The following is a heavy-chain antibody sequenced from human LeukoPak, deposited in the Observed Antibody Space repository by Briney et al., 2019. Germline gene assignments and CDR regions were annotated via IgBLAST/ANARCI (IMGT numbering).Heavy chain of an antibody. Sequence: GSLRLSCAASGFTFSSYLMSWVRQAPGKGLEWVANMKQDGSEKYYEDSVKGRFTISRDNARSSLYLQMNSLRVEDTATYYCARIPAGVATRKGKLYYYYYYMDVWGKGTTVTVSS. D-gene: IGHD2-15*01. CDR3: ARIPAGVATRKGKLYYYYYYMDV. CDR2: MKQDGSEK. J-gene: IGHJ6*03. V-gene: IGHV3-7*01. CDR1: GFTFSSYL.